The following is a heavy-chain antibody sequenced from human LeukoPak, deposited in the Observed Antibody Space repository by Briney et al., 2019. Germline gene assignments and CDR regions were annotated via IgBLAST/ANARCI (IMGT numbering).Heavy chain of an antibody. CDR1: GYTFTSYG. CDR2: ISAYNGNT. V-gene: IGHV1-18*01. J-gene: IGHJ4*02. CDR3: ARDWANYYVIMYYFDY. D-gene: IGHD3-9*01. Sequence: ASVKVSCKASGYTFTSYGISWVRQAPGQGLESMGWISAYNGNTNYAQKLQGRVTMTTDTSTSTAYMELRSLRSDDTAVYYCARDWANYYVIMYYFDYWGQGTLVTVSS.